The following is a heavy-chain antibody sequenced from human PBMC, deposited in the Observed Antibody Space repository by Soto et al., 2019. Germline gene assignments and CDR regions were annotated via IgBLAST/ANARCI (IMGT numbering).Heavy chain of an antibody. CDR2: ITDNGGST. D-gene: IGHD4-17*01. CDR3: AKERATTTGFDY. V-gene: IGHV3-23*01. Sequence: PGGSLRLSCAASGFTFSRDGMSWVRQAPGKGLEWVSLITDNGGSTYYADSVKGRFTISGDNTKNTLFLQMNSLRAEDTAVYYCAKERATTTGFDYWGQGALVTVSS. J-gene: IGHJ4*02. CDR1: GFTFSRDG.